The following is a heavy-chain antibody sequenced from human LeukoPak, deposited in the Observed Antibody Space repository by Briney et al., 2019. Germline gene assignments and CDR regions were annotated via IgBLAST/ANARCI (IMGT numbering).Heavy chain of an antibody. CDR3: ARLYDILTGYYYYFDY. CDR2: IYHNGNT. CDR1: GYSISSGYY. D-gene: IGHD3-9*01. Sequence: SETLSLTCAVSGYSISSGYYWGWIRQPPRKGLEWIGSIYHNGNTYYNPSLKSRVTISVDTSKNEFSLKLSSVTAADTAVYYCARLYDILTGYYYYFDYWGQGTLATVSS. V-gene: IGHV4-38-2*01. J-gene: IGHJ4*02.